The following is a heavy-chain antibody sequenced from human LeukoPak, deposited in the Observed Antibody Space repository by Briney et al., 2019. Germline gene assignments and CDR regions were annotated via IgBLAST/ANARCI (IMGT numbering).Heavy chain of an antibody. CDR3: ARVPRFGEFYTDY. J-gene: IGHJ4*02. CDR1: GFTFSSYS. Sequence: GGSLRLSCAASGFTFSSYSMNWVRQAPGKGLEWVSSISSSSSYIYYADSVKGRFTISRDNAKNSLYLPMNSLRAEDTAVYYCARVPRFGEFYTDYWGQGTLVTVSS. CDR2: ISSSSSYI. D-gene: IGHD3-10*01. V-gene: IGHV3-21*01.